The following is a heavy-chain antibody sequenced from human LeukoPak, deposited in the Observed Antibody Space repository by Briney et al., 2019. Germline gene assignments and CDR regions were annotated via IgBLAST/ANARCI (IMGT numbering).Heavy chain of an antibody. CDR1: GFTVSSDY. CDR2: IYSGGST. CDR3: ARELHYSSGGFFDY. D-gene: IGHD3-10*01. Sequence: GGSLRLSCAASGFTVSSDYVSWVRQAPGKGLEWVSVIYSGGSTYYADSVKGRFTISRDNSKNTVYLQMNSLRAEDTAVYYCARELHYSSGGFFDYWGQGTLVTVSS. J-gene: IGHJ4*02. V-gene: IGHV3-53*01.